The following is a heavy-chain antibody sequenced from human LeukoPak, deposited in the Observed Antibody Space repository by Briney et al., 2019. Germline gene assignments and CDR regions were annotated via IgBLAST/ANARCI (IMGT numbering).Heavy chain of an antibody. D-gene: IGHD2-15*01. CDR1: GFTFSSYS. V-gene: IGHV3-48*02. J-gene: IGHJ4*02. Sequence: GGNLRLYCAASGFTFSSYSMNWVRKAPGKGLEWVSYISSSSSTIYYADSVKGQFTISRDNPKNMLYLQMNSLRDDDTAVYYCAKECGGGCRSDYWGQGTLVTVSS. CDR2: ISSSSSTI. CDR3: AKECGGGCRSDY.